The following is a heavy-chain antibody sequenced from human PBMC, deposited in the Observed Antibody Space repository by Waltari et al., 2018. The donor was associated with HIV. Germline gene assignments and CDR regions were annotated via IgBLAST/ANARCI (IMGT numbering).Heavy chain of an antibody. D-gene: IGHD3-22*01. CDR1: GGTFSSYA. CDR2: IIPNFGTA. J-gene: IGHJ4*02. V-gene: IGHV1-69*01. CDR3: ARGPYYYDSSGYYPWYFDY. Sequence: QVQLVQSGAEVKKPGSSVKVSCKASGGTFSSYAISWVRQAPGQGLEWMGGIIPNFGTANYAQKFQGRVTITADESTSTAYMELSSLRSEDTAVYYCARGPYYYDSSGYYPWYFDYWGQGTLVTVSS.